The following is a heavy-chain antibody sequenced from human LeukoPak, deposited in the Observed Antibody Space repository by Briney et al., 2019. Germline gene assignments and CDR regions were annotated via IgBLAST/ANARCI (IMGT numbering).Heavy chain of an antibody. CDR3: ARDGIAAASLFDP. CDR1: GYSISSGYY. V-gene: IGHV4-38-2*02. J-gene: IGHJ5*02. D-gene: IGHD6-13*01. Sequence: SETLSLTCTVSGYSISSGYYWGWIRQPPGKGLEWIGSIYHSGSTYYNPSLKSRVTISVDTSKNQFSLKLSSVTAADTAVYYCARDGIAAASLFDPWGQGTLVTVSS. CDR2: IYHSGST.